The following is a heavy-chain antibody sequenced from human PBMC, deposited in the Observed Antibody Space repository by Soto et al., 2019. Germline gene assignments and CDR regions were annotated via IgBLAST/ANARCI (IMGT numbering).Heavy chain of an antibody. D-gene: IGHD2-15*01. CDR3: ATAGHCSGGSCYPADY. Sequence: ASVKVSCKVSGYTLTELSMHWVRQAPGKGLEWMGGFDPEDGETIYAQKFQGRVTMTEDTSTDTAYMELSSLRSEDTAVYYCATAGHCSGGSCYPADYSGQGTIVTVYS. J-gene: IGHJ4*02. CDR1: GYTLTELS. V-gene: IGHV1-24*01. CDR2: FDPEDGET.